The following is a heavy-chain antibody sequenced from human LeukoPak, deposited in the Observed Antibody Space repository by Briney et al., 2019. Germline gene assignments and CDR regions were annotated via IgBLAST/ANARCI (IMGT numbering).Heavy chain of an antibody. J-gene: IGHJ6*04. CDR3: AELGITMIGGV. D-gene: IGHD3-10*02. V-gene: IGHV3-48*03. Sequence: GGSLRLSCAASGFTFSNYEMNWVRQAPGKGLQWVSYISRSGSTIYYADSVKGRFTISRDNAKNSLYLQMNSLRAEDTAVYYCAELGITMIGGVWGKGTTVTISS. CDR1: GFTFSNYE. CDR2: ISRSGSTI.